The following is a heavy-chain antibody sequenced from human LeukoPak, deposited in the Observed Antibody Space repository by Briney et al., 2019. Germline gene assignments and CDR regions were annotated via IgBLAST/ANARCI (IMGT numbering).Heavy chain of an antibody. V-gene: IGHV1-3*04. CDR3: ARAIPGGNYGMDV. J-gene: IGHJ6*02. Sequence: ASVKVSCKASGYTFPSYAMHWVRQAPGQRLEWMGWSNTDNGNTKYSQEFQGRVTITRDTSASTAYMELSSLRSEDTAVYYCARAIPGGNYGMDVWGQGTTVTVSS. CDR2: SNTDNGNT. D-gene: IGHD2-15*01. CDR1: GYTFPSYA.